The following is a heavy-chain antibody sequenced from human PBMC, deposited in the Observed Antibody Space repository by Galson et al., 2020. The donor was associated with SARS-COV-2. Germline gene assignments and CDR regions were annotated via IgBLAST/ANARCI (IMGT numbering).Heavy chain of an antibody. J-gene: IGHJ4*02. V-gene: IGHV3-73*01. CDR1: GFTVSDSH. CDR3: AASLTF. D-gene: IGHD2-21*02. Sequence: GGSLRLSCAASGFTVSDSHMHWVRQASGKGLEWVGRIEIKSQNYATVYDASMKGRFTISRDDLKNTAFLQVNNLKTEDTAVYYCAASLTFWGQGTLVTVSS. CDR2: IEIKSQNYAT.